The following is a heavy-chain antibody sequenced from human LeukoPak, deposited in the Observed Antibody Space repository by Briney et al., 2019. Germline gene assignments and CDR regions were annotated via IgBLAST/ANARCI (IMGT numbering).Heavy chain of an antibody. CDR2: IYPGDSDT. Sequence: GESLKISCKGSGYSFSTYWIGWVRQMPGKDLEWMGIIYPGDSDTRYSPSFQGQVTISADKSISTAYLQWSSLKASDTAIYYRAKTSWDSVPYFDYWGQGTLVTVSS. D-gene: IGHD2-2*01. CDR3: AKTSWDSVPYFDY. V-gene: IGHV5-51*01. J-gene: IGHJ4*02. CDR1: GYSFSTYW.